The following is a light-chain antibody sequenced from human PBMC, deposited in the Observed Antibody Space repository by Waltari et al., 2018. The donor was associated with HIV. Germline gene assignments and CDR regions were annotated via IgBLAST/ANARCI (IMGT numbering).Light chain of an antibody. CDR1: QSISDW. CDR2: EAS. CDR3: KQYDTYPWT. V-gene: IGKV1-5*03. Sequence: DIHITQSPSTLSASVGDRVTITFLASQSISDWFAWFQQKPGKAPKLLIYEASNLQSGVPSRFSGSGSGTEFTLTISSLQPDDFATYYCKQYDTYPWTFGQGTEVEIK. J-gene: IGKJ1*01.